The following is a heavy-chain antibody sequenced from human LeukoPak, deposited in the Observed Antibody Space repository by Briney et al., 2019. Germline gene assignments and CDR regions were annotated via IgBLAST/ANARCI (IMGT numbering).Heavy chain of an antibody. V-gene: IGHV4-59*01. CDR2: IFDSGST. D-gene: IGHD3-22*01. CDR1: GVSISSSY. Sequence: SETLSLTCTVSGVSISSSYWSWIRQPPGEGLEWIAYIFDSGSTHYNPSLRSRVTISVDTSKNQFSLKLNSVTAADTAVYYCARVPSYDSSGYPKGYFDYWGQGTLVTVSS. CDR3: ARVPSYDSSGYPKGYFDY. J-gene: IGHJ4*02.